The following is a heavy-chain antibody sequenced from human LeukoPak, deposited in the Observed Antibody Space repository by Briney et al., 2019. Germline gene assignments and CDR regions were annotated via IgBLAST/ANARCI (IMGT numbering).Heavy chain of an antibody. D-gene: IGHD4-17*01. CDR1: GFTFSNAW. J-gene: IGHJ6*03. V-gene: IGHV3-15*01. CDR2: IKSKTDGGTT. CDR3: TTSTVTTDYYYYYMDV. Sequence: PGGSLRLSCAASGFTFSNAWMSWARQAPGKGLEWVGRIKSKTDGGTTDYAAPVKGRFTISRDDSKNTLYLQMNSLKTEDTAVYYCTTSTVTTDYYYYYMDVWGKGTTVTVSS.